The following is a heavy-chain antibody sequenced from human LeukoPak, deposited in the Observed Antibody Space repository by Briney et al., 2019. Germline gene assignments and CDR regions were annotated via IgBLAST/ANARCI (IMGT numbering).Heavy chain of an antibody. CDR3: ASYASGYNWLKA. CDR2: IHPGTGDT. V-gene: IGHV1-2*03. CDR1: GHTFTVYY. D-gene: IGHD3-10*01. Sequence: LGASVKVSCKASGHTFTVYYIHWVRQAPGQGLEWMGWIHPGTGDTSYAQRFQGRVTVTRDTSITTAYMELSSLKSDDTAVYYCASYASGYNWLKAWGQGTLVTVSS. J-gene: IGHJ5*02.